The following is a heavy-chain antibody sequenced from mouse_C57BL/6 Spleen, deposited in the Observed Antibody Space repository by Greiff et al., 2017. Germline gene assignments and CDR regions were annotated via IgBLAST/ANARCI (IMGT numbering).Heavy chain of an antibody. D-gene: IGHD1-1*01. Sequence: VQLQQSGAELVRPGASVKLSCTASGFNIKDYYMNWVKQRPEQGLEWIGRIDTEDGDTEYAPKFQGKATMTADTSYNTAYLQLSSLTSEDTAVYYCTTGYYGSSSWFAYWGQGTLVTVSA. V-gene: IGHV14-1*01. CDR1: GFNIKDYY. CDR2: IDTEDGDT. CDR3: TTGYYGSSSWFAY. J-gene: IGHJ3*01.